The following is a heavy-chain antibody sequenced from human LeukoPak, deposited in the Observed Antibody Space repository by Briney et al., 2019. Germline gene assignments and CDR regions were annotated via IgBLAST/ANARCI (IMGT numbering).Heavy chain of an antibody. CDR2: ISSSSSTI. CDR3: ARDPLTVTTWQNVLYYFDY. V-gene: IGHV3-48*01. Sequence: PGGSLRLSCAASGFTFSSYSMNWVRQAPGKGLEWVSYISSSSSTIYYADSVKGRFTISRDSAKNSLYLQMNSLRAEDTAVYYCARDPLTVTTWQNVLYYFDYWGQGTLVTVSS. CDR1: GFTFSSYS. D-gene: IGHD4-17*01. J-gene: IGHJ4*02.